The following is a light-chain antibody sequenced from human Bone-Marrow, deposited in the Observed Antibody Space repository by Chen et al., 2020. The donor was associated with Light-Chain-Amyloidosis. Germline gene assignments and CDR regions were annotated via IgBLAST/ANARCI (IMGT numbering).Light chain of an antibody. V-gene: IGKV3-15*01. J-gene: IGKJ2*03. Sequence: EIVMTQSPATLSVSPGERAILSCRASQSVSSKLNWYQQKPGQAPRLLIYGASTRATGIPARFSGSGSGTEFTLTISSMQSEDFAVDYCHQYNNWPPGFGQGTKLEIK. CDR1: QSVSSK. CDR2: GAS. CDR3: HQYNNWPPG.